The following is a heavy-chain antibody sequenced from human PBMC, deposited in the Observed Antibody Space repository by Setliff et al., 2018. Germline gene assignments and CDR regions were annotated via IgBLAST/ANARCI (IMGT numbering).Heavy chain of an antibody. CDR1: GDSISSRRNY. D-gene: IGHD1-1*01. J-gene: IGHJ4*02. CDR2: IYTSWST. CDR3: ATTGTYRYFDY. V-gene: IGHV4-61*09. Sequence: SETLSLTCTVSGDSISSRRNYWGWFRQPAGKGLEWIGQIYTSWSTNYNPSLQSRVTISLDTSKNQFSLSLSSVTASDTAVYYCATTGTYRYFDYWGQGTLVTVSS.